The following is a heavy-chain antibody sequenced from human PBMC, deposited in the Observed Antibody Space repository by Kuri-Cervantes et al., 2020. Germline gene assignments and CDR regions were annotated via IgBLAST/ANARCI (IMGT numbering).Heavy chain of an antibody. D-gene: IGHD3-22*01. Sequence: GSLRLSCTVSGYSISSGYYWGWIRQPPGKGLEWIGSIYHRGSTYYNPSLKSRVTISVDTSKNQFSLKLSSVTAADTAVYYCASEGRYYDSSGYLWGRGTLVTVSS. CDR1: GYSISSGYY. V-gene: IGHV4-38-2*02. CDR3: ASEGRYYDSSGYL. J-gene: IGHJ2*01. CDR2: IYHRGST.